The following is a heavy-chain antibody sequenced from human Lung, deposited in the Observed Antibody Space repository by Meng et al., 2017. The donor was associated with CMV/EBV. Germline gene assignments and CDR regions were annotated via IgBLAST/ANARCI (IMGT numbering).Heavy chain of an antibody. CDR2: FFHSGDT. D-gene: IGHD1-26*01. J-gene: IGHJ4*02. CDR1: DVSISNSSFF. Sequence: LXCTVTDVSISNSSFFWGWIRQPPGKGLEWIGSFFHSGDTYSNPSLRSRVAISVDTSKNQFSLRLNSVPATDTAMYYCARHLRGYSWPKSDWGQGTLVTVSS. V-gene: IGHV4-39*01. CDR3: ARHLRGYSWPKSD.